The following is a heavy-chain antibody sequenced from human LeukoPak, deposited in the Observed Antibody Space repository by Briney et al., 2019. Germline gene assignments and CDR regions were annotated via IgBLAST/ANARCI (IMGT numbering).Heavy chain of an antibody. V-gene: IGHV3-23*01. Sequence: GGSLRLSCAASGFVFSNYAMSWVRQAPGKGLEWVSGLSGGGGSTYYAASVQGRFTISRDNAKNMLYLQMNDLRAEDTAVYYCVTDRYSDSAFGDWGQGTLVTVSS. CDR1: GFVFSNYA. CDR2: LSGGGGST. D-gene: IGHD1-26*01. J-gene: IGHJ4*02. CDR3: VTDRYSDSAFGD.